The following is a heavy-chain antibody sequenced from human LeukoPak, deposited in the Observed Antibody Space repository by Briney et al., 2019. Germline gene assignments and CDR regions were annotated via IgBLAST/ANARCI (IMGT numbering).Heavy chain of an antibody. CDR2: IYSGGNT. CDR3: VRDPTRRGYFDY. V-gene: IGHV3-53*01. J-gene: IGHJ4*02. Sequence: GGSLRLSCAASGFTVSSNFMNWVRQAPGKGLEWDSVIYSGGNTYYSDSVKGRFTISRDKSKNTLYLQMNSLRAEDTAVYYCVRDPTRRGYFDYWGQGTLVTVSS. D-gene: IGHD3-22*01. CDR1: GFTVSSNF.